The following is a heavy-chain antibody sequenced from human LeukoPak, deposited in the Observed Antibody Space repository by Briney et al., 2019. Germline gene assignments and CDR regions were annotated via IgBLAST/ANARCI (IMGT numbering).Heavy chain of an antibody. CDR3: ARAGYCDSTTCPDAFDI. D-gene: IGHD2-2*01. J-gene: IGHJ3*02. V-gene: IGHV4-39*07. CDR2: IYYRGRT. CDR1: GGSITSSSYY. Sequence: PSETLSLTCTVSGGSITSSSYYWGWIRQPPGKGLEWIGSIYYRGRTYYSPSLMSRVSISVDTSKNQLSLRLSSVTAADTAVYYCARAGYCDSTTCPDAFDIWGQGTKVTVSS.